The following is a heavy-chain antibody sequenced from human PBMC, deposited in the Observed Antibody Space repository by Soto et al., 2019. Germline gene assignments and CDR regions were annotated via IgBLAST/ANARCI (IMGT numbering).Heavy chain of an antibody. CDR3: ASMTTVATAAFDI. CDR2: IYWNDDQ. D-gene: IGHD4-17*01. Sequence: QITLKESGPTLVKPTQTLTLTCTASGLSFGTSGVGVGWIRQPPGKALEWLALIYWNDDQRYSPSLKSSRTITKDTSKHQVVLTMTNVDPVDTATYYCASMTTVATAAFDIWGQGIMVTVPS. J-gene: IGHJ3*02. V-gene: IGHV2-5*01. CDR1: GLSFGTSGVG.